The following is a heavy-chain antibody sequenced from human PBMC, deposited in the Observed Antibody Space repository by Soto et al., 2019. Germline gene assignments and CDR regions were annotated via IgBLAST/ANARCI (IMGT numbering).Heavy chain of an antibody. CDR2: ISASGDNA. Sequence: PGGSLRLSCTASGFIFSSYAMSWVRQAPGKGLEWVSAISASGDNAYYADSAKGRFTISRDRSKSLYLQMKSLRAEDTAIYYCAKFFVAGTRGYFDSWGQGTLVTVSS. D-gene: IGHD6-19*01. V-gene: IGHV3-23*01. CDR1: GFIFSSYA. CDR3: AKFFVAGTRGYFDS. J-gene: IGHJ4*02.